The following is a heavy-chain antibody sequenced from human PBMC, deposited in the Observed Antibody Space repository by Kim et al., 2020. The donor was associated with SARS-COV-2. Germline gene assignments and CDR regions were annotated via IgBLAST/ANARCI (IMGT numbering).Heavy chain of an antibody. CDR1: GFSFSSSA. Sequence: GGSLRLSCAPSGFSFSSSAMSWVRQAPGKGLEWVSAISGSGGSTYYADSVKGRFTISRDNSKNTLHLQMNSLRAEDSAVYYCAKSPYGSGSYYSSYYYGMDVWGQGTTVTVSS. CDR2: ISGSGGST. CDR3: AKSPYGSGSYYSSYYYGMDV. D-gene: IGHD3-10*01. V-gene: IGHV3-23*01. J-gene: IGHJ6*02.